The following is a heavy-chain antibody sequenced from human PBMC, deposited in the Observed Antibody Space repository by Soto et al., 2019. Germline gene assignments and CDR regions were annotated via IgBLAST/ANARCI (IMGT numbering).Heavy chain of an antibody. J-gene: IGHJ6*02. CDR3: ARGAYYDFWSGYYGPRENYYGMDV. V-gene: IGHV3-53*01. D-gene: IGHD3-3*01. CDR2: IYSGGST. CDR1: GFTVSSNY. Sequence: PGGSLRLSCAASGFTVSSNYMSWVRQAPGKGLEWVSVIYSGGSTYYADSVKARFTISRDNSKNTLYLQMNSLRAEDTAVYYCARGAYYDFWSGYYGPRENYYGMDVWGQGTTVTVSS.